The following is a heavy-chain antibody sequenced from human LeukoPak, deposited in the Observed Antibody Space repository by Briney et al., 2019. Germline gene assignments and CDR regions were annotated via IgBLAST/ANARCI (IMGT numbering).Heavy chain of an antibody. D-gene: IGHD6-13*01. V-gene: IGHV1-18*01. CDR1: GYTFINYG. Sequence: ASVKVSCKASGYTFINYGINWVRQAPGQGLEWIGWISAYNGNTNSIQKLQGRVSMTTDTSTSIAYMELRSLRSDDTAVYYCARGGSSIPRLDSWGQGTLVTVSS. J-gene: IGHJ4*02. CDR2: ISAYNGNT. CDR3: ARGGSSIPRLDS.